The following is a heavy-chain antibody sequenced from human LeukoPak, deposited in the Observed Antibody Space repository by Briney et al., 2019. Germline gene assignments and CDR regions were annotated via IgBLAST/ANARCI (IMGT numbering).Heavy chain of an antibody. J-gene: IGHJ3*02. CDR1: GGSFSGYY. V-gene: IGHV4-34*01. D-gene: IGHD2-2*01. CDR3: ASYQLLGAFDI. Sequence: SETLSLTCAVYGGSFSGYYWSWIRQPPGKGLEWIGEINHSGSTNYNPSLKSRVTISVDTSKNQFSLKLSSVTAADTAVYYCASYQLLGAFDIWGQGTMVTVSS. CDR2: INHSGST.